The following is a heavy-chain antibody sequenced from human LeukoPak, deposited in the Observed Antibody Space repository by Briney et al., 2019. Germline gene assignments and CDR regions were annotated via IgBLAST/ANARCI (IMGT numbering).Heavy chain of an antibody. Sequence: SETLSLTCAVYGGSFSGYYWSWIRQPPGKGLEWIGEINHSGSTNYKPSLKSRVTISVDTSKNQFSLKLNSVTAADTAVYYCARWRTSRDYWGQGTLVAVSS. J-gene: IGHJ4*02. V-gene: IGHV4-34*01. CDR3: ARWRTSRDY. CDR2: INHSGST. D-gene: IGHD1-1*01. CDR1: GGSFSGYY.